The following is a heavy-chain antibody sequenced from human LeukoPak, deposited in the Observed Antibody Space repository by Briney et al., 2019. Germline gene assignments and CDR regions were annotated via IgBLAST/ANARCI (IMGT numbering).Heavy chain of an antibody. CDR1: GYTFITYY. D-gene: IGHD2-2*01. J-gene: IGHJ4*02. V-gene: IGHV1-46*01. CDR3: AREGYARDYYFDY. Sequence: ASVKVSCKASGYTFITYYMHWVRQAPGQGLEWMGIINPSGGSTSYAQKFQGRVTMTRDTSTSTVYMELSSLRSEDTAVYYCAREGYARDYYFDYWGQGTLVTVSS. CDR2: INPSGGST.